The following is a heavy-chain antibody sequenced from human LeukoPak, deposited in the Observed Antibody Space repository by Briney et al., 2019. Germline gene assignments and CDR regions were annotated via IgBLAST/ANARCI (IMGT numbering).Heavy chain of an antibody. J-gene: IGHJ4*02. CDR2: ISYDGSNK. CDR3: AKLPNGGDYY. V-gene: IGHV3-30*18. D-gene: IGHD4-17*01. Sequence: GGSLRLSCAASGFTFSSYAMSWVRQAPGKGLEWVAVISYDGSNKYYADSVKGRFTISRDNSKNTLYLQMNSLRAEDTAVYYCAKLPNGGDYYWGQGTLVTVSS. CDR1: GFTFSSYA.